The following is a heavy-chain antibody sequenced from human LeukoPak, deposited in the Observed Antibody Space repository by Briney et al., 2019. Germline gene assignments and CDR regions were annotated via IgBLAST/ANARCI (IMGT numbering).Heavy chain of an antibody. Sequence: KAGGSLRLSCAASGFTFSSYWMSWVRQAPGKGLEWVSSITSGGDYIYYADSVKGRFTTSRDNAKNSLSLQLNSLRVEDTAVYYCARGHYDVLAASYKWTPDYWGQGTLVTVSS. CDR1: GFTFSSYW. V-gene: IGHV3-21*01. CDR2: ITSGGDYI. J-gene: IGHJ4*02. D-gene: IGHD3-9*01. CDR3: ARGHYDVLAASYKWTPDY.